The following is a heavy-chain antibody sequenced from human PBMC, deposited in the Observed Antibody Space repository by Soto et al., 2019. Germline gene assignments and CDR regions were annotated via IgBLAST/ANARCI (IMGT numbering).Heavy chain of an antibody. J-gene: IGHJ4*02. CDR3: ARGPNLYSSGWHSY. Sequence: VXSVKVSCKASGYTFTSYGISWGREAPGQGLEWMGWISAYNGNTNYAQKLQGRVTMTTDTSTSTAYMELRSLRSDDTAVYYCARGPNLYSSGWHSYWGQGTLVTVSS. CDR1: GYTFTSYG. V-gene: IGHV1-18*04. D-gene: IGHD6-19*01. CDR2: ISAYNGNT.